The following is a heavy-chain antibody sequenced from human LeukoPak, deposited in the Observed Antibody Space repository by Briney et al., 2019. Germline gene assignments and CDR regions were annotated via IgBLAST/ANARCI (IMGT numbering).Heavy chain of an antibody. CDR2: IHTSGST. D-gene: IGHD3-22*01. CDR1: GASINNYY. CDR3: AKSNGYGLIDI. V-gene: IGHV4-4*07. Sequence: SETLSLTCTVSGASINNYYWSWIRQPAGKGLEWIGRIHTSGSTNYNSSLKSRVTISLDTSRNQFSLKLNSVTAADTAVYYCAKSNGYGLIDIWGQGTMVTVSS. J-gene: IGHJ3*02.